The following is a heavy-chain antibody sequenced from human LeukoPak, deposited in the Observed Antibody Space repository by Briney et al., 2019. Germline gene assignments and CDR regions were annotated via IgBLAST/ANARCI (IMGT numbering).Heavy chain of an antibody. V-gene: IGHV3-7*05. CDR2: KQDGSEK. CDR1: GFTFSSYW. CDR3: ARDRRDYGDYQGWYFDL. D-gene: IGHD4-17*01. J-gene: IGHJ2*01. Sequence: GGSLRLSFAASGFTFSSYWMSGVRQAPGKGLDGVAIKQDGSEKYYVDSVKGRFTISRDNAKNSLYLQMNSLRAEDTAVYYCARDRRDYGDYQGWYFDLWGRGTLVTVSS.